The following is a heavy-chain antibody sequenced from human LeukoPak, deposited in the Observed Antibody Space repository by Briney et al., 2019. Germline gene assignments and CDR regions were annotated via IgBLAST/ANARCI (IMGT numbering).Heavy chain of an antibody. V-gene: IGHV4-31*03. D-gene: IGHD5-18*01. CDR1: GGSISSGGYY. Sequence: SETLSLTCTVSGGSISSGGYYWSWIRQHPGKGLEWIGYIYYSGSTYHNPSLKSRVTISVDTSKNQFSLKLSSVTAADTAVYYCARGGYSYGNYFDYWGQGTLVTVSS. CDR3: ARGGYSYGNYFDY. CDR2: IYYSGST. J-gene: IGHJ4*02.